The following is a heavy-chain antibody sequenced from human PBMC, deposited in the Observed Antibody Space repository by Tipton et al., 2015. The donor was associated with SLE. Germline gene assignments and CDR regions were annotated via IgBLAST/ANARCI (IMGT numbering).Heavy chain of an antibody. CDR1: GGSFSGYY. J-gene: IGHJ4*02. D-gene: IGHD3-22*01. CDR2: IYYSGST. Sequence: GLVKPSETLSLTCAVYGGSFSGYYWSWIRQPPGKGLEWIGYIYYSGSTNYNPSLKSRVTISVDTSKNQFSLKLSSVTAADTAVYYCARESRGEFDCCGQGTLVTVSS. V-gene: IGHV4-59*01. CDR3: ARESRGEFDC.